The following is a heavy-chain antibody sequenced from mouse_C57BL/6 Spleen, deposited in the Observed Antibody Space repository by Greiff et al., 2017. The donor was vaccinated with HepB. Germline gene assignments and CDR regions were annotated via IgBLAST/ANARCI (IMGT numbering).Heavy chain of an antibody. Sequence: QVQLQQPGAELVRPGSSVKLSCKASGYTFTSYWMHWVKQRPIQGLEWIGNIDPSDSETHYNQKFKDKATLTVDKSSSTAYMQLSSLTSEDSAVYYCASSAYYRAYYAMDYWGQGTSVTVSS. CDR1: GYTFTSYW. V-gene: IGHV1-52*01. CDR3: ASSAYYRAYYAMDY. D-gene: IGHD2-12*01. CDR2: IDPSDSET. J-gene: IGHJ4*01.